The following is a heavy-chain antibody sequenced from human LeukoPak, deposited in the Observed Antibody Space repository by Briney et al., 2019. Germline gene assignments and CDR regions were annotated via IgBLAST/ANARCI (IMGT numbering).Heavy chain of an antibody. CDR1: GYTFTSYG. CDR3: ARGSYSSPSASIGLDY. Sequence: ASVKVSCKASGYTFTSYGISWVRQAPGQGLEWMGWISAYNGNTNYAQKLQGRVTMTTDTSTSTAYMELRSLRSDDTAVYYCARGSYSSPSASIGLDYWGQGTLVTVSS. J-gene: IGHJ4*02. V-gene: IGHV1-18*01. D-gene: IGHD6-6*01. CDR2: ISAYNGNT.